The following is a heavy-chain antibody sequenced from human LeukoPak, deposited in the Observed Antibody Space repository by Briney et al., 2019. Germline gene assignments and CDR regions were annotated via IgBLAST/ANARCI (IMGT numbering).Heavy chain of an antibody. CDR3: AKDLGYCTNGACSRNYYYYGMDV. CDR2: ISWNSGSI. D-gene: IGHD2-8*01. Sequence: GRSLRLSCAASGFTFDDYAMHWVRHAPGKGLEWVSGISWNSGSIGYADSVKGRFTISRDNAKNSLYLQMNSLRAEDTALYYCAKDLGYCTNGACSRNYYYYGMDVWGQGTTVTVSS. CDR1: GFTFDDYA. V-gene: IGHV3-9*01. J-gene: IGHJ6*02.